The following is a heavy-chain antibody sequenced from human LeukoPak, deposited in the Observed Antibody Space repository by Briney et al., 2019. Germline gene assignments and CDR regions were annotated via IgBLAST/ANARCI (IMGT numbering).Heavy chain of an antibody. CDR1: GGSISSSSYY. CDR3: ARAPSLTGFDY. V-gene: IGHV4-39*07. CDR2: IYYSGST. Sequence: SETLSLTCTVSGGSISSSSYYWGWIRQPPGKGLVWIGSIYYSGSTYYNPSLKSRVTISVDTSKNQFSLKLSSVTAADTAVYYCARAPSLTGFDYWGQGTLVTVSS. D-gene: IGHD7-27*01. J-gene: IGHJ4*02.